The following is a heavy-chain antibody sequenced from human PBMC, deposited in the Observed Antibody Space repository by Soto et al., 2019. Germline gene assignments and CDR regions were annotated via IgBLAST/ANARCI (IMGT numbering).Heavy chain of an antibody. CDR2: IYPGDSDT. V-gene: IGHV5-51*01. D-gene: IGHD2-2*01. CDR3: ARRKASSTTSLSFRAGFDY. Sequence: PGESLKISCKGSGYSFTNYWIGWVRQMPGKGLEWMGLIYPGDSDTRYSPSFEGQVTISADKSISTAYLQWSGLKASGTAMYYCARRKASSTTSLSFRAGFDYWGQGTLVTVSS. J-gene: IGHJ4*02. CDR1: GYSFTNYW.